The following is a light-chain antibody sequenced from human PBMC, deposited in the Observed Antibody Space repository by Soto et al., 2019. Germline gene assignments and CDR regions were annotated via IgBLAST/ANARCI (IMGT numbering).Light chain of an antibody. CDR1: QSVSSN. CDR3: QQPVNLPNT. Sequence: EIVMKKSPATLSVSPGERATLSCRASQSVSSNLAWHQQKPGQAPRLRIYDASTRTTGIPARFSGSGSGTDFTLTISCRQPEYFAFYYSQQPVNLPNTFCQGTLLE. CDR2: DAS. V-gene: IGKV3D-15*01. J-gene: IGKJ5*01.